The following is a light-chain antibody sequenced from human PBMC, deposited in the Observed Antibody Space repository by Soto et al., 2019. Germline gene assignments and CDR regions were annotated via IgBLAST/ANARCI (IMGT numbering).Light chain of an antibody. CDR1: QSISSW. Sequence: DIQMTQSPSTLSASVGDRVTITCRASQSISSWLAWYQKKPGKAPKLLIYKASSLESGVTSRFSCSRSGTEFTLSISSLQPDDFATYYGQQYNSYPLTFGGGTKVEIK. CDR3: QQYNSYPLT. CDR2: KAS. V-gene: IGKV1-5*03. J-gene: IGKJ4*01.